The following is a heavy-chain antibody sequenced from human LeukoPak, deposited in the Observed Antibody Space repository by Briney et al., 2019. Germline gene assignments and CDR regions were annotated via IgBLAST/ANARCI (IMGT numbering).Heavy chain of an antibody. V-gene: IGHV3-30*18. CDR3: AKAPFYGDYPDY. D-gene: IGHD4-17*01. J-gene: IGHJ4*02. CDR1: GFTFSSYG. CDR2: ISYDGSNK. Sequence: GGSLRLSCAASGFTFSSYGMHWVRQAPGKGLEWVAVISYDGSNKYYADSVKGRFTTSRDNSKNTLYLQMNSLRAEDTAVYYCAKAPFYGDYPDYWGQGTRVTVSS.